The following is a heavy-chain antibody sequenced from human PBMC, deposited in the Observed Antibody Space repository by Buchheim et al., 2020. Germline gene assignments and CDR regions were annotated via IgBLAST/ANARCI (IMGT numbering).Heavy chain of an antibody. CDR2: ISGSGDST. J-gene: IGHJ4*02. CDR3: AKDQEADTALVIGPIDS. CDR1: GFTFSHAW. D-gene: IGHD5-18*01. V-gene: IGHV3-23*04. Sequence: QVVESGGGLVKPGGSLRLSCAGSGFTFSHAWMSWVRQAPGKGLEWVSAISGSGDSTYYVDSVKGRFTISRDNSKNTLYLQMNSLRAEDTAVYYCAKDQEADTALVIGPIDSWGQGTL.